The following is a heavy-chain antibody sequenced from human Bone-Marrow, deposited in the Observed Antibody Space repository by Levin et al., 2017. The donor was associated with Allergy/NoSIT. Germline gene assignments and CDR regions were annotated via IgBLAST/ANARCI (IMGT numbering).Heavy chain of an antibody. Sequence: GESLKISCAASGFTFTTYWMSWVRQAPGKGLEWVANIKQDGSEKVYVDSVKGRFTISRDNAKNSLYLQMNSLRAEDTAVYYCAREKTGPRGGFDIWGQGTMVTVSS. CDR1: GFTFTTYW. D-gene: IGHD1-1*01. J-gene: IGHJ3*02. CDR3: AREKTGPRGGFDI. V-gene: IGHV3-7*01. CDR2: IKQDGSEK.